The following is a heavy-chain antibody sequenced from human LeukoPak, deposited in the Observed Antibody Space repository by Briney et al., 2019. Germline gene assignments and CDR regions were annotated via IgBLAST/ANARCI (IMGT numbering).Heavy chain of an antibody. CDR1: GFSFSDYS. Sequence: GGSLRLSCAASGFSFSDYSMSWIRQAPGKGLECISYRSSSSYTNYADSVKGRFTISRENAKNSLYLQMNSLRAGDTAVYYCARGVPGGLDYWGQGTLVTVSS. V-gene: IGHV3-11*06. CDR2: RSSSSYT. CDR3: ARGVPGGLDY. J-gene: IGHJ4*02. D-gene: IGHD3-10*01.